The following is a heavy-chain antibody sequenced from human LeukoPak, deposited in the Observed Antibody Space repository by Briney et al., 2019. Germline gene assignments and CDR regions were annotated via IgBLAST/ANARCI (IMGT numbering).Heavy chain of an antibody. CDR1: GFTVSSNY. Sequence: PGGSLRLSCAASGFTVSSNYMSWVRQAPGKGLEWVSVIYSGGSTYYADSVKGRFTISRDNSKNTLYLQMNSLRAEDTAVYYRARVLGYCSGGSCYGSGAFDNWGQGTMVTVSS. V-gene: IGHV3-53*01. J-gene: IGHJ3*02. D-gene: IGHD2-15*01. CDR3: ARVLGYCSGGSCYGSGAFDN. CDR2: IYSGGST.